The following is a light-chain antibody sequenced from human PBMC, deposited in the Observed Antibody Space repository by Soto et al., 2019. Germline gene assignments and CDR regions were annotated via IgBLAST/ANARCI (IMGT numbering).Light chain of an antibody. CDR1: SSDVGGYNY. Sequence: QSALTQPASVSGSPGQSITISCTGTSSDVGGYNYVSWYQQHPGKAPKLMIYDVSNRPSGVSNRFSGSQSGNTASLTISGLQAEDETDYYCSSYTSSSLYVFGTWTKLTVL. V-gene: IGLV2-14*01. J-gene: IGLJ1*01. CDR2: DVS. CDR3: SSYTSSSLYV.